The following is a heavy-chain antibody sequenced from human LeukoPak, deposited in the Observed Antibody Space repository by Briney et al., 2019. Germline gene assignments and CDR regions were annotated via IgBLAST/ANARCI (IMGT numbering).Heavy chain of an antibody. J-gene: IGHJ4*02. CDR3: ARVRHSTASGVDY. Sequence: GESPKISGKGSGYSFTTYWIGWVRQMPGKGLEWMGIIFPGDSDTRYSPSFQGHITISADKSISTAYVQWNSLKASDTAMYYCARVRHSTASGVDYWGQGALVTVSS. D-gene: IGHD6-6*01. CDR1: GYSFTTYW. V-gene: IGHV5-51*01. CDR2: IFPGDSDT.